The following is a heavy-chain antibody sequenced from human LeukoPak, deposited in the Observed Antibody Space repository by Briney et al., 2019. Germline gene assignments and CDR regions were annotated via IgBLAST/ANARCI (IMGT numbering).Heavy chain of an antibody. J-gene: IGHJ4*02. Sequence: GGSLRLSCAASGFTFSSYAMSWVGQAPGKGLEWVSAISGSGGSTYYADSVKGRFTISRDNSKNTLYLQMNSLRAEDTAVYYCAKDLRSSSWYCYFDYWGQGTLVTVSS. CDR1: GFTFSSYA. CDR2: ISGSGGST. CDR3: AKDLRSSSWYCYFDY. D-gene: IGHD6-13*01. V-gene: IGHV3-23*01.